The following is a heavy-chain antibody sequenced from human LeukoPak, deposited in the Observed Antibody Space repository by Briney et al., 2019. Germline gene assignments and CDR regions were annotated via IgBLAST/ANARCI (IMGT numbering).Heavy chain of an antibody. V-gene: IGHV3-30*18. CDR2: ISYEGGTT. CDR1: GFTFSNYG. CDR3: AKEGTARISSCYDK. J-gene: IGHJ4*02. Sequence: GGSLRLSCAGAGFTFSNYGMHWVRQAPGKGLEWVAVISYEGGTTYYADSVKGRFTISRDNSRNTLFLQMDSLRPEDTAVYYCAKEGTARISSCYDKWVQGTLVTVSS. D-gene: IGHD6-6*01.